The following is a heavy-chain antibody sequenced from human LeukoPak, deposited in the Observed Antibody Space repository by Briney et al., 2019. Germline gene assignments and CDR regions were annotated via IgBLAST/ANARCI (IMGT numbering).Heavy chain of an antibody. V-gene: IGHV3-30*18. CDR3: AKDKVGYYDSSLPSF. D-gene: IGHD3-22*01. J-gene: IGHJ3*01. CDR2: ISYDGSNK. CDR1: GVTFSSYG. Sequence: PGGSLRLSCAASGVTFSSYGMHWVRQAPGKGLEWVAVISYDGSNKYYADSVKGRFTISRDNSKNTLYLQMNSLRAEDTAVYYCAKDKVGYYDSSLPSFWGQGTMVTVSS.